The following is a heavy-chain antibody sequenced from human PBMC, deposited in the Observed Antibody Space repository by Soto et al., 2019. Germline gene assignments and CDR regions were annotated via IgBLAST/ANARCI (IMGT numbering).Heavy chain of an antibody. Sequence: SETLSLTCAVYGGSFSGYYWSWIRQPPGNGLEWIGEINHSGSTNYNPSLKSRVTISVDTSKNQFSLKLSSVTAADTAVYYCARGKQATMIVVVISPFDYWGQGTLVTVSS. D-gene: IGHD3-22*01. CDR3: ARGKQATMIVVVISPFDY. CDR1: GGSFSGYY. V-gene: IGHV4-34*01. CDR2: INHSGST. J-gene: IGHJ4*02.